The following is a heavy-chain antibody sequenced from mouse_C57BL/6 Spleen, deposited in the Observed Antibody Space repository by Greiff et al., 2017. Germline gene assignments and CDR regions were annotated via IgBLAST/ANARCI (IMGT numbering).Heavy chain of an antibody. V-gene: IGHV1-55*01. Sequence: QVQLQQPGAELVKPGASVKMSCKASGYTFTSYWITWVKQRPGQGLEWIGDIYPGSGSTNYNEKFKSKATLTVDTSSSTAYMQLSSLTSEDSAVYYWARGESCCDYDHYAVDYWGQGTTVTVSS. CDR2: IYPGSGST. J-gene: IGHJ4*01. CDR1: GYTFTSYW. D-gene: IGHD2-4*01. CDR3: ARGESCCDYDHYAVDY.